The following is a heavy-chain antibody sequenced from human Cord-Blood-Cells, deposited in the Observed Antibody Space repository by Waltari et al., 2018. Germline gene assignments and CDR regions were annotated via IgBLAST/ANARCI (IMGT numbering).Heavy chain of an antibody. CDR2: INHSGST. CDR3: ARGVAAAGSPYFDY. V-gene: IGHV4-34*01. Sequence: QVQLQQWGAGLLKPSETLSLTCAVSGGSFSGYYWSWIRKPPGKGLEWIGEINHSGSTNYNPSLKSRVTISVDTSKNQFSLKLSSVTAADAAVYYCARGVAAAGSPYFDYWGQGTLVTVSS. D-gene: IGHD6-13*01. CDR1: GGSFSGYY. J-gene: IGHJ4*02.